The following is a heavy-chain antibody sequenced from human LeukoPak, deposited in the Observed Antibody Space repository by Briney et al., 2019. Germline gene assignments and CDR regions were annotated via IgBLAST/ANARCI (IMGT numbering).Heavy chain of an antibody. V-gene: IGHV4-38-2*02. CDR2: IYHSGSI. J-gene: IGHJ4*02. Sequence: SQTLSLTCTVSGYSISSGYYWGWIRQPPGKGLEWIGSIYHSGSIYYNPSLKSRVTISVDTSKNQFSLKLSSVTAADTAVYYCARESTGAYSSSWYDYWGQGTLVTVSS. CDR3: ARESTGAYSSSWYDY. CDR1: GYSISSGYY. D-gene: IGHD6-13*01.